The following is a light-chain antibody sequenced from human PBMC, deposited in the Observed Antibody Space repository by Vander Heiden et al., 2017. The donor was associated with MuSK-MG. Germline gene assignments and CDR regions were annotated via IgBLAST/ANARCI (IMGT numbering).Light chain of an antibody. CDR3: QQYNNWPPLT. CDR2: DAS. CDR1: QSVSTN. Sequence: EVVMTQSPATLSVSPGERATLSCRASQSVSTNLAWYQQKPRQAPRLLIYDASTRATGVPARFSGSGSGTKFTLTIGSLQSEDFAVYYCQQYNNWPPLTFGQGTRLEIK. V-gene: IGKV3-15*01. J-gene: IGKJ5*01.